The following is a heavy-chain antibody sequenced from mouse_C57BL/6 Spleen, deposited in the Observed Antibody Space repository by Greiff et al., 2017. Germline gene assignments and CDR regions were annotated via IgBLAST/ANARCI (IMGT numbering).Heavy chain of an antibody. CDR3: ARRDDTTVDAPDFYALHN. J-gene: IGHJ4*01. V-gene: IGHV1-74*01. CDR2: IHPSDSDT. CDR1: GYTFTSYW. Sequence: VQLQQPGAELVKPGASVKVSCKASGYTFTSYWMHWVKQRPGQGLEWIGRIHPSDSDTNYNQKFKGKATLTVDKSSSTAYMQLRSLTSEDSAVXYWARRDDTTVDAPDFYALHNWGPGASVPV. D-gene: IGHD1-1*01.